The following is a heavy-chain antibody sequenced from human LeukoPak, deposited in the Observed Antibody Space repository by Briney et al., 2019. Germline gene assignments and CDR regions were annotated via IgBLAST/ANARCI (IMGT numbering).Heavy chain of an antibody. CDR1: AFTFSSFG. J-gene: IGHJ4*02. V-gene: IGHV3-33*01. CDR3: ARDRETWYFDF. CDR2: IWYDGSNK. Sequence: GPLRLSCAASAFTFSSFGMHWVRQAPGKGLEWVAVIWYDGSNKYYADSVEGRFTISRDNSKNTLYLQMNSLRAEDTAVYYCARDRETWYFDFWGQGTLVTVSS.